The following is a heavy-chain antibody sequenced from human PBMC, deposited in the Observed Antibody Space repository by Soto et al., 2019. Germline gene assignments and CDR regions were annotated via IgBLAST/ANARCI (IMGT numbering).Heavy chain of an antibody. CDR2: IDSRGRTL. D-gene: IGHD6-6*01. Sequence: GGSLRLSCVASGFTFSDYSMSWIRQAPGKGLEWLAFIDSRGRTLSYADSVRGRFAISRDNAENSVYLQMDSLRADDTAVYYCARQAARNYIDSWGQGNSVTVSS. CDR3: ARQAARNYIDS. V-gene: IGHV3-11*01. CDR1: GFTFSDYS. J-gene: IGHJ4*02.